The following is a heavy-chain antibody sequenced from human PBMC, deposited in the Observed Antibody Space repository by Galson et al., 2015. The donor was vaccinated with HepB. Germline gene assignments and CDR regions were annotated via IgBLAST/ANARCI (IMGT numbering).Heavy chain of an antibody. V-gene: IGHV3-23*01. CDR1: GFIFSSYA. Sequence: SLRLSCAASGFIFSSYAMSWVRQAPGKGLEWVSGIGGSGISTYYADSVKGRFTISREKSKHTLYLQINSLRAADTSVYYCAQPEWATGIAFDIWGQGTTVTVSS. D-gene: IGHD5-12*01. CDR2: IGGSGIST. J-gene: IGHJ3*02. CDR3: AQPEWATGIAFDI.